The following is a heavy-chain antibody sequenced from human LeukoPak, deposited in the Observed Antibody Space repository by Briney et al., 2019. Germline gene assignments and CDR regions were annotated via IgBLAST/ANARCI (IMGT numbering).Heavy chain of an antibody. CDR1: GYTFTSYG. CDR2: ISAYNGNT. D-gene: IGHD3-22*01. J-gene: IGHJ6*02. V-gene: IGHV1-18*01. Sequence: VASVKVSCKASGYTFTSYGISWVRQAPGQGLEWMGWISAYNGNTNYAQKLQGRVTMTTDTSTSTAYMELRSLRSDDTAVYYCARDTYYDSSGYYPYYGMDVWGQGTTVTVSS. CDR3: ARDTYYDSSGYYPYYGMDV.